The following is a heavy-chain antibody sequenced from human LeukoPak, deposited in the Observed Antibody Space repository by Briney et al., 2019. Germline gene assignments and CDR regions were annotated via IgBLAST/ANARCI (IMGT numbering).Heavy chain of an antibody. V-gene: IGHV3-21*06. D-gene: IGHD5-12*01. CDR2: ISSSSRYI. J-gene: IGHJ6*03. Sequence: NPGGSLRLSCARSGFSFTSYTMNWVRQAPGKGLECVSSISSSSRYIYYADSVKGRFTIYRDNAENSLYLQMYSLRAEDTAVYYCARAYEAHYNFNFMDVWGKGTTVTVSS. CDR1: GFSFTSYT. CDR3: ARAYEAHYNFNFMDV.